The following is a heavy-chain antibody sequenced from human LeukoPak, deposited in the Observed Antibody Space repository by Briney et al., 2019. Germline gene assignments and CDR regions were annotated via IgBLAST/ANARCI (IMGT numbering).Heavy chain of an antibody. CDR3: ARDLGVGAYLLFDYISSGLDS. D-gene: IGHD6-6*01. V-gene: IGHV3-30*03. J-gene: IGHJ4*02. CDR1: GFTFSTYG. CDR2: ISYDGSNE. Sequence: GRSLRLSCAASGFTFSTYGMHWVRQAPGKGLEWVAVISYDGSNEYFVDSVKGRFTISRGNSRNILFLQMNSLRPEDTAVYYCARDLGVGAYLLFDYISSGLDSWGQGTLVTVSS.